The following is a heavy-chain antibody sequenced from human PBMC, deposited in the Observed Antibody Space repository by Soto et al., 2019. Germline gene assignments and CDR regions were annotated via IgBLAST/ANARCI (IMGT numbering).Heavy chain of an antibody. V-gene: IGHV4-39*01. Sequence: QLQMQESGPGLVRPSETLSLTCTVSGGSISNSNYYWGWIRQPPGKGLEWIATIYYRGSTYYNPSLKSRVTTSIDPSNTQFSLTLSSVTAADTAVYYCARHGDACANYYGYAMDVWGLGTTVTVSS. CDR3: ARHGDACANYYGYAMDV. J-gene: IGHJ6*02. CDR1: GGSISNSNYY. CDR2: IYYRGST. D-gene: IGHD2-21*01.